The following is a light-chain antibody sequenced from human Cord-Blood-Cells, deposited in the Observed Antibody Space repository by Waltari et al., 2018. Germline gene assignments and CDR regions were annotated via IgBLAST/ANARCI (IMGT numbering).Light chain of an antibody. CDR1: QDISNY. Sequence: DIQMTQSPSSLSASVGDRVTITCQASQDISNYLNWYQQKPGKAPKLLIYDASNLETVVPSRFSGSGSGTDFTFTISSLQPEDIATYYCQQYDNLPITFGQGTRREIK. CDR2: DAS. CDR3: QQYDNLPIT. V-gene: IGKV1-33*01. J-gene: IGKJ5*01.